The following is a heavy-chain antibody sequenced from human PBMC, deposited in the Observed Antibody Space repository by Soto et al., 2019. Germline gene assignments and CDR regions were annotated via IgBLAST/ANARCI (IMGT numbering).Heavy chain of an antibody. CDR2: MNPNSGNT. D-gene: IGHD3-16*01. CDR1: GYTFTSYD. CDR3: ARGPMMWVWESNNFDY. Sequence: ASVKVSCKASGYTFTSYDINWVRQATGQGLEWMGWMNPNSGNTGYAQKFQGRVTMTRNTSISTAYMELSSLRSEDTAVYYCARGPMMWVWESNNFDYWGQGTLVTVSS. V-gene: IGHV1-8*01. J-gene: IGHJ4*02.